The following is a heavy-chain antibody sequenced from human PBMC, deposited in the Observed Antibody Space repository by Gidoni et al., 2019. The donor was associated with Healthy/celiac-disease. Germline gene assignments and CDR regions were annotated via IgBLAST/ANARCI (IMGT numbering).Heavy chain of an antibody. CDR2: SSRNSGSM. D-gene: IGHD6-19*01. CDR3: VKDRIRSGWHEYYYYGMDV. J-gene: IGHJ6*02. V-gene: IGHV3-9*01. CDR1: GFTFDAYA. Sequence: EVQLVESGGGVVQPDRSRSLSCYASGFTFDAYAMHWVGQATGTGLEWVSCSSRNSGSMGYADSVKGCFTISRDNDKNSLYLQMNSLRDEDTALYYCVKDRIRSGWHEYYYYGMDVWGQGTTVTVS.